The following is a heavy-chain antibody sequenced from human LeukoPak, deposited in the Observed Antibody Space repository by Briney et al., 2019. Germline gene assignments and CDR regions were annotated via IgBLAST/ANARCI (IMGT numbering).Heavy chain of an antibody. CDR3: ARDRGSREDGMDV. Sequence: GRSLRLSCAASGFTFSSYGMHWVRQAPGKGLEWVAVIWYDGNNKYYADFVKGRFTISRDNSKNTLYLQLDSLRAEDTAVYNCARDRGSREDGMDVWGQGTTVTVSS. D-gene: IGHD1-26*01. CDR2: IWYDGNNK. J-gene: IGHJ6*02. CDR1: GFTFSSYG. V-gene: IGHV3-33*01.